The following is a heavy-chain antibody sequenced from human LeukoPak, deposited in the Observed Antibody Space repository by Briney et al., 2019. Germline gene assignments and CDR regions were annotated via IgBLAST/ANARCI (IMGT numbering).Heavy chain of an antibody. D-gene: IGHD3-22*01. CDR2: ISSSGSTI. J-gene: IGHJ4*02. CDR1: GFTFSSYE. Sequence: PGGSLRLSCAASGFTFSSYEMNWVRQAPGKGLEWVSYISSSGSTIYYADSVKGRFTISRDNAKNSLYLQMNSLRAEDTAVYYCARVLTGDYDSSGYYGYWGQGTLVTVSS. V-gene: IGHV3-48*03. CDR3: ARVLTGDYDSSGYYGY.